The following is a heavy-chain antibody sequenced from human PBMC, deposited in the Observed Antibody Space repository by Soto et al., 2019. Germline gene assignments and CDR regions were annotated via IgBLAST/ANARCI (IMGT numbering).Heavy chain of an antibody. CDR2: VIPILGQA. V-gene: IGHV1-69*01. Sequence: QVQLVQSGAEVKKPGSSVKVSCKASGGIFSSYAISWLRQAPGQGLEWMGAVIPILGQAYYAQNFQGRVTITADESPRTAYMDLSSLRSDDTAVYFCARVGRVGAPPGADYWGQGPLITVSS. D-gene: IGHD1-26*01. CDR3: ARVGRVGAPPGADY. CDR1: GGIFSSYA. J-gene: IGHJ4*02.